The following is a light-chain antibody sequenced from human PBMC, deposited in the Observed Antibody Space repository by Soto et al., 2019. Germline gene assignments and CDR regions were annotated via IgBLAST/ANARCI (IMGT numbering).Light chain of an antibody. V-gene: IGKV4-1*01. CDR3: QQYYSVPPT. J-gene: IGKJ1*01. CDR1: QSVLYSSKNKNY. CDR2: WAS. Sequence: DIVMTQSPDSLAVSLGERATINCKSSQSVLYSSKNKNYLAWYQQKPGQPPKLLIYWASTRESGVTDRFSGSGSGTDFTLTISSLQAEDVAVYYCQQYYSVPPTFGKGTKVEIK.